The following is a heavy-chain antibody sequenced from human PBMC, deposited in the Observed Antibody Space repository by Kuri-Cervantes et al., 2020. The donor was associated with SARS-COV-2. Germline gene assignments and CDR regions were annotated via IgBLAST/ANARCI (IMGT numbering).Heavy chain of an antibody. CDR2: ISVTGIST. Sequence: GGSLRLSCAAAGFNFSSYAMSWVRQAPGKGLEWVSSISVTGISTYYGDSVKGRFTISRDNSKNTLYLQMNSLRAEDTAVYYCAKDPLRIAVAGPNWFDPWGQGTLVTVSS. CDR3: AKDPLRIAVAGPNWFDP. D-gene: IGHD6-19*01. CDR1: GFNFSSYA. J-gene: IGHJ5*02. V-gene: IGHV3-23*01.